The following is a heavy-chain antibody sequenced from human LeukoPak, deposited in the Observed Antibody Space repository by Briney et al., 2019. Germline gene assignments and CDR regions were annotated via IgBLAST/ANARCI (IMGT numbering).Heavy chain of an antibody. CDR3: AKDGYDSGGYQIYFDY. CDR2: ISGSGGST. D-gene: IGHD3-22*01. Sequence: GGSLRLSCAASGFTFSSYAMSWVRQAPGKGLEWVSAISGSGGSTYYADSVKGRFTISRDNSKNTLYLQMNSLRAEDTAVYYCAKDGYDSGGYQIYFDYWGQGTLVTVSS. CDR1: GFTFSSYA. V-gene: IGHV3-23*01. J-gene: IGHJ4*02.